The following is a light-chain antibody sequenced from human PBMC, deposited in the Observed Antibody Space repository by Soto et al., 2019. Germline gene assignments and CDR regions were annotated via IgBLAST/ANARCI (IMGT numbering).Light chain of an antibody. J-gene: IGKJ2*01. CDR1: QSVGTY. CDR3: HHRSNWPPMYT. CDR2: HAS. V-gene: IGKV3-11*01. Sequence: EIVLTQSPATLSLSQGERATLSCRASQSVGTYLDWYQHKPGQPPRLLIYHASTRATGVPARFIAGGSGTDFTLTISSLEPEDFAVYYCHHRSNWPPMYTFGQGTKLEIK.